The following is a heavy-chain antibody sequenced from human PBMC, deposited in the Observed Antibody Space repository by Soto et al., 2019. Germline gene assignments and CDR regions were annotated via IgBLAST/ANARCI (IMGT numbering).Heavy chain of an antibody. CDR2: INWNGGST. J-gene: IGHJ4*02. Sequence: EVQLVESGGAVVRPGGSLRLSCAASGFTFDDYAMSWVRQAPGKWLEWVAAINWNGGSTTYADSLKGRFTISRDNAKNSLHLQISSLRAEDTALYYCARCSSTSCYIMASFDYWGQGTLVTVSS. CDR3: ARCSSTSCYIMASFDY. D-gene: IGHD2-2*02. CDR1: GFTFDDYA. V-gene: IGHV3-20*04.